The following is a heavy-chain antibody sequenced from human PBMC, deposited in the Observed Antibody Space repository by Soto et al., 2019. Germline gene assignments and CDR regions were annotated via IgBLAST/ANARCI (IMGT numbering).Heavy chain of an antibody. D-gene: IGHD3-22*01. CDR3: ARDLGYYDSSGRRSAFDI. CDR2: ISSSSSYI. CDR1: GFTFSSYS. Sequence: EVQLVESGGGLVKPGGSLRLSCAASGFTFSSYSMDWVGQAPGKRLEWVSSISSSSSYIYYADSVKGRFTISRDNAKNSLYLQMNSLRAEDTAAYYCARDLGYYDSSGRRSAFDIWGQGTMVTVSS. V-gene: IGHV3-21*01. J-gene: IGHJ3*02.